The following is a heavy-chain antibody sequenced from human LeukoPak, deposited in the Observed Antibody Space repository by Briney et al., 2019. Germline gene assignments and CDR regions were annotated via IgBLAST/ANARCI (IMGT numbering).Heavy chain of an antibody. CDR2: ISRSGAT. Sequence: SETLSLTCAVSGASTNPYCWNWIRQPPGKGLEWIGRISRSGATNYNPSLKSRVTMSVDASKKQLQFSLRLSSVTAADTAVYYCARDQGDYGDHRYFDHWGQGTLVTVSS. J-gene: IGHJ4*02. V-gene: IGHV4-4*07. CDR3: ARDQGDYGDHRYFDH. CDR1: GASTNPYC. D-gene: IGHD4-17*01.